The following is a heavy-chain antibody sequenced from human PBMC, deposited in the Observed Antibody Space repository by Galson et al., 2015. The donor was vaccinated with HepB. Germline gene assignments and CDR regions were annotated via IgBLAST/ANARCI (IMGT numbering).Heavy chain of an antibody. D-gene: IGHD3-22*01. CDR1: GFTFSTYG. CDR3: AKSFYDSSSYYGDALDL. J-gene: IGHJ3*01. CDR2: ISYDGSDQ. V-gene: IGHV3-30*18. Sequence: SLRLSCAASGFTFSTYGMHWVRQAPGKGLEWVAVISYDGSDQYYADSVRGRFTISRDNSKNTLYLQMNSLRAEDTAVYFCAKSFYDSSSYYGDALDLWGQGTVVTVSS.